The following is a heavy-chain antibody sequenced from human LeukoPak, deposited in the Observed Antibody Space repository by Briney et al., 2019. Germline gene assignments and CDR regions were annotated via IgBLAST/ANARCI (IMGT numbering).Heavy chain of an antibody. CDR1: GFTFSNYA. V-gene: IGHV3-23*01. J-gene: IGHJ4*02. Sequence: GGSLRLSCAASGFTFSNYAMSWVRQAPGKGLEWVSTINAGGGSTYYADPGKGRFTFSRDNSKKTLYLQMNSLRAEDTAIYYCAKGGWYGAFDSWGQGTLVTVSS. CDR3: AKGGWYGAFDS. D-gene: IGHD6-19*01. CDR2: INAGGGST.